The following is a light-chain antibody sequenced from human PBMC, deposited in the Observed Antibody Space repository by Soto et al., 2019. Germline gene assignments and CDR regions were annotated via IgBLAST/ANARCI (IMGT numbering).Light chain of an antibody. V-gene: IGKV3-20*01. J-gene: IGKJ5*01. CDR2: GAS. CDR1: QSVSSSY. CDR3: QQYVTSAIT. Sequence: EIVLTQSPATLSLSPGERAILSCRASQSVSSSYLAWYQQKPGQAPRLLISGASSRATGIPDRFSGSGSGTDFTLTISRLEPEDFALYYCQQYVTSAITFGQGTRLEIK.